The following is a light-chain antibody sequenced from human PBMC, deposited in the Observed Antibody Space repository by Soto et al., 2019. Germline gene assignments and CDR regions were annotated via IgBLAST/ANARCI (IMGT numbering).Light chain of an antibody. J-gene: IGKJ5*01. CDR2: GAS. Sequence: EIVLTQSPGTLSLSPGERATLSCRASQRVSSGYLAWYQQKPGQAPRLLIYGASNRATDIPDRFSGRGSGTDFTLTISRLETEDFAVYYCQQYGSSPPSSTFGQGTRLEI. CDR3: QQYGSSPPSST. CDR1: QRVSSGY. V-gene: IGKV3-20*01.